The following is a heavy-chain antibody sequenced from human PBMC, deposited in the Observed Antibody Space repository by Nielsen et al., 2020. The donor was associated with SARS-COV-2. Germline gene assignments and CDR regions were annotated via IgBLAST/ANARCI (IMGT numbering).Heavy chain of an antibody. CDR3: AKLGGVAGTRMYYFDY. CDR1: GFIFSTYA. CDR2: ISSSGGNT. V-gene: IGHV3-23*01. D-gene: IGHD6-19*01. Sequence: GGSLRLSCAASGFIFSTYAMTWVRQTPGRGLEWVSGISSSGGNTYYADSVKGRFTISRDNSKNTLYLQMNSLRAEDTAVYYCAKLGGVAGTRMYYFDYWGQGTLVTVSS. J-gene: IGHJ4*02.